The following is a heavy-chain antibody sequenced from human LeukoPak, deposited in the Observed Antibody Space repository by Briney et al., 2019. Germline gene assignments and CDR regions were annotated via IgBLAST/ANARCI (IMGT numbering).Heavy chain of an antibody. CDR2: IKQDGSEK. D-gene: IGHD3-22*01. V-gene: IGHV3-7*01. CDR1: GFTFSSYW. Sequence: GGSLRLSCAASGFTFSSYWTSWVRQAPGKGLEWVANIKQDGSEKYYVDSVKGRFTISRDNAKNSLYLQMNSLRAEDTAVYYCARSSGYPDYWGQGTLVTVSS. J-gene: IGHJ4*02. CDR3: ARSSGYPDY.